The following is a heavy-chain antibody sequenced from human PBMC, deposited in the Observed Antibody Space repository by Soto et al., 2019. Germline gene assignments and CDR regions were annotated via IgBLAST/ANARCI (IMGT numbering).Heavy chain of an antibody. CDR1: GFTFSSYW. V-gene: IGHV3-7*01. J-gene: IGHJ4*02. CDR2: IKQDGSEK. Sequence: EVQLVESGGGLVQPGGSLRLSCAASGFTFSSYWMSWVRQAPGKGLEWVANIKQDGSEKCYVDSVRGRFTISRDNAKNKLYLQMNSLRAEDTAVYYCARIRGGQWLVKSCHFDYRGQGTLVTVSS. D-gene: IGHD6-19*01. CDR3: ARIRGGQWLVKSCHFDY.